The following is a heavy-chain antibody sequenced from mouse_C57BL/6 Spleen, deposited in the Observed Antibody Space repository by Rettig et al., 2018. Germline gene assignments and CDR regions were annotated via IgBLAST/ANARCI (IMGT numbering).Heavy chain of an antibody. J-gene: IGHJ4*01. CDR3: ARDLTVVYYYAMDY. CDR1: GYTFTSYW. CDR2: IHPNSGST. V-gene: IGHV1-64*01. Sequence: QVQLQQPGAELVKPGASVKLSCKASGYTFTSYWMHWVKQRPGQGLEWIGMIHPNSGSTNYNEKFKSKATLTVDKSSSTAYMQLSSLTSEDSAVYYCARDLTVVYYYAMDYWGQGTSVTVS. D-gene: IGHD1-1*01.